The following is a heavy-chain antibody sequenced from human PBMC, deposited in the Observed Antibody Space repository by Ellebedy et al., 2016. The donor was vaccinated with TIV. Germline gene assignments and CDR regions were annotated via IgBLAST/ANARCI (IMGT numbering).Heavy chain of an antibody. J-gene: IGHJ4*02. CDR2: ISVNNGNT. CDR3: ARDEGTAMGTIDY. D-gene: IGHD5-18*01. V-gene: IGHV1-18*01. CDR1: GYSFTNYG. Sequence: ASVKVSCXASGYSFTNYGISWVRQAPGQGLEWMGWISVNNGNTKYAQKVQGRVTMTTDTSASTAYMELRSLRSDDTAVYHCARDEGTAMGTIDYWGQGTLVTVSS.